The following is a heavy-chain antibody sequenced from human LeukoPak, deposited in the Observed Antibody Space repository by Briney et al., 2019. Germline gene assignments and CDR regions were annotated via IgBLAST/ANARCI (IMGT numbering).Heavy chain of an antibody. CDR2: INHSGST. V-gene: IGHV4-39*07. D-gene: IGHD5-18*01. CDR3: ARGIQLQYYGMDV. J-gene: IGHJ6*02. Sequence: PSETLSLTCTVSGGSISSSSYYWGWIRQPPGKGLEWIGEINHSGSTNYNPSLKSRVTISVDTSKNQFSLKLSSVTAADTAVYYCARGIQLQYYGMDVWGQGTTVTVSS. CDR1: GGSISSSSYY.